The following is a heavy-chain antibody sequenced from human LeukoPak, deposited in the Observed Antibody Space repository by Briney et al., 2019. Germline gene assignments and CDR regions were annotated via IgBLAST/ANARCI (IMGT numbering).Heavy chain of an antibody. CDR1: GGTFSSYT. V-gene: IGHV1-69*08. CDR3: ARARDYYGSGSYGMDV. Sequence: SVKVSCKASGGTFSSYTISWVRQAPGQGLEWMGRIIPILGKANYAQKFQGRVTITADKSTSTAYMELSSLRSEDTAVYNCARARDYYGSGSYGMDVWGQGTTVTVSS. CDR2: IIPILGKA. J-gene: IGHJ6*02. D-gene: IGHD3-10*01.